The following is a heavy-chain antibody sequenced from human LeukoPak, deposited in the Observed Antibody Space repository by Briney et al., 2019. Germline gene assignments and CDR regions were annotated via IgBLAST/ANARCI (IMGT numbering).Heavy chain of an antibody. CDR3: AKFRVLTYDSSGYYYLPVYYFDY. CDR2: ISSSSTYI. D-gene: IGHD3-22*01. V-gene: IGHV3-21*04. J-gene: IGHJ4*02. Sequence: PGGSLRLSCAGSGFTFSDYSMNWVRQAPGKGLECVSSISSSSTYIYYADSVKGRFTISRDNAKNSLYLQMNSLRAEDTAVYYCAKFRVLTYDSSGYYYLPVYYFDYWGQGTLVTVSS. CDR1: GFTFSDYS.